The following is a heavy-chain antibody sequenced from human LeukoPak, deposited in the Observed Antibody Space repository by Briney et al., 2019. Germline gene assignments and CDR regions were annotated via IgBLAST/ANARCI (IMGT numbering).Heavy chain of an antibody. CDR2: IIPIFGTA. CDR3: ARERDTYYYGSGSYYPSNWFDP. J-gene: IGHJ5*02. D-gene: IGHD3-10*01. Sequence: SVKVSCKASGGTFISYAISWVRQAPGQGLEWMGGIIPIFGTANYAQKFQGRVTITADESTGTAYMELSSLRSEDTAVYYCARERDTYYYGSGSYYPSNWFDPWGQGTLVTVSS. CDR1: GGTFISYA. V-gene: IGHV1-69*13.